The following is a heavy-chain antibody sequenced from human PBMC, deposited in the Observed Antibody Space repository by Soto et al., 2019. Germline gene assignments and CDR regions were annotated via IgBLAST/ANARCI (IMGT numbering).Heavy chain of an antibody. CDR2: ISYDGSNK. Sequence: PGLSLRLSCASSRFTFSIYGMHWVRQAPGKGLEWVAVISYDGSNKYYADSVKGRFTISRDNSKNTLYLQMNSLRAEDTAVYYGSEMDVWGKGTTVTVSS. CDR1: RFTFSIYG. D-gene: IGHD1-26*01. CDR3: SEMDV. J-gene: IGHJ6*04. V-gene: IGHV3-30*03.